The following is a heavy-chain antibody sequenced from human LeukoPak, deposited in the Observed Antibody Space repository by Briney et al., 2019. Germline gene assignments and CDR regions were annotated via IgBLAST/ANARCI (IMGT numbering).Heavy chain of an antibody. J-gene: IGHJ4*02. CDR1: GGSISSSSYY. V-gene: IGHV4-39*07. Sequence: SETLSLTCTVSGGSISSSSYYWGWIRQPPGKGLEWIGSIYYSGSTYYNPSLKSRVTISVDTSKNQFSLKLSSVTAADTAVYYCGGRDGYNWFFDYWGQGTLVTVSS. D-gene: IGHD5-24*01. CDR2: IYYSGST. CDR3: GGRDGYNWFFDY.